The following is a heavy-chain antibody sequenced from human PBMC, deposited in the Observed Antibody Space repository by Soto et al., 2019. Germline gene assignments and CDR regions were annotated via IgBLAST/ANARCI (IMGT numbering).Heavy chain of an antibody. V-gene: IGHV1-3*01. D-gene: IGHD2-15*01. CDR3: ARGPGGPDGPGGY. CDR1: GYTFTNYA. J-gene: IGHJ4*02. Sequence: QVQLVQSGAEVKKPGASVKVSCKASGYTFTNYAMHWVRQAPGQRLEWMGWINAGNGNTKYSQKFQGRVTITRDTSPSTAYTALTSLMTEDTAVYYCARGPGGPDGPGGYWCQATLVTVSS. CDR2: INAGNGNT.